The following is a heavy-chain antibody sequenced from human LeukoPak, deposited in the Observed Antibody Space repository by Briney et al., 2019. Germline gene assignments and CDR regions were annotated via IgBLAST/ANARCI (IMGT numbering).Heavy chain of an antibody. CDR1: GFTFSSYS. Sequence: PGGSLRLSCAASGFTFSSYSMNWVRQAPGKGLEWVSSISSSSSYIYYADSVKGRFTISRDNAKNSLYLQMNSLRAEDTAVYYCARAPRDFDWLLYFDYWGQGTLVTVSS. D-gene: IGHD3-9*01. J-gene: IGHJ4*02. V-gene: IGHV3-21*01. CDR2: ISSSSSYI. CDR3: ARAPRDFDWLLYFDY.